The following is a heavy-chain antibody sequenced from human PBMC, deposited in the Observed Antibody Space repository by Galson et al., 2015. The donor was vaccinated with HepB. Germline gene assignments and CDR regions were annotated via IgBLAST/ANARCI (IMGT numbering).Heavy chain of an antibody. D-gene: IGHD1-14*01. CDR1: GFTFSRYT. CDR2: ISQDGSIT. Sequence: SLRLSCATSGFTFSRYTMHWVRQAPGRGMEWVAVISQDGSITHHADSVKGRFTISRDNSKNTLYLQMNSLRTEDTAVFYCARSEPRTWHNFDYWGREPWSPSPQ. CDR3: ARSEPRTWHNFDY. V-gene: IGHV3-30*04. J-gene: IGHJ4*02.